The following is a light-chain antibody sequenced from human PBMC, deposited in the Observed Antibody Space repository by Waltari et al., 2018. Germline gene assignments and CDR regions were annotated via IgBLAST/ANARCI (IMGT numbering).Light chain of an antibody. J-gene: IGLJ2*01. CDR1: SSDVGGYNY. V-gene: IGLV2-8*01. CDR3: SSYAGSNNVV. Sequence: QSALTQPPSASGSPGQSVTISCTGTSSDVGGYNYVSWYQQHPGKAPKLMICEVSKRPSGVPDRFSVSKSGNTASLTVSGLQAEDEADYYCSSYAGSNNVVFGGGTKLTVL. CDR2: EVS.